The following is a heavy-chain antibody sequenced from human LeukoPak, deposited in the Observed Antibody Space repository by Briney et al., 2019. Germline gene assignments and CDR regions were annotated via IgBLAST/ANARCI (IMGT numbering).Heavy chain of an antibody. V-gene: IGHV1-2*02. CDR3: ARVAGYCSSTSCLDY. Sequence: ASVKVSCKASGYTFSGYYMHWLRQAPGQGLEWMGWINPNSGGTNYAQKFQGRVTMTRDTSISTAYMELSRLRSDDTAVYYCARVAGYCSSTSCLDYWGQGTLVTVSS. J-gene: IGHJ4*02. CDR1: GYTFSGYY. D-gene: IGHD2-2*01. CDR2: INPNSGGT.